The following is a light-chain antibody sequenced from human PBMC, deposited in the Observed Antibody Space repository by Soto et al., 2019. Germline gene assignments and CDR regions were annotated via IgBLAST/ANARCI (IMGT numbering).Light chain of an antibody. CDR1: SRDVGTYNL. J-gene: IGLJ1*01. CDR3: CSYAGYSNV. V-gene: IGLV2-23*01. Sequence: QSALTQPASVSGSPGQSITISCTGTSRDVGTYNLVSWYQQHPGKAPKLITYEGNKRPSGVSNRFSGSKSGNTASLTISGLQAEDEADYYCCSYAGYSNVFGTGTKLTVL. CDR2: EGN.